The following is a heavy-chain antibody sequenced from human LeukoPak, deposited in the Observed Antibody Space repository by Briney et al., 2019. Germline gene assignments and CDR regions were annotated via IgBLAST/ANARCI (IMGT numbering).Heavy chain of an antibody. CDR2: INSDGSST. V-gene: IGHV3-74*01. CDR3: AREERYSYGYDY. CDR1: GFTFSSYW. D-gene: IGHD5-18*01. J-gene: IGHJ4*02. Sequence: GGSLRLSCAASGFTFSSYWMRWVRQAPGKGLVWVSRINSDGSSTSYAHPVKGRFTISRDNSKNTLYLQMNSLRAEDTAVYYCAREERYSYGYDYWGQGTLVTVSS.